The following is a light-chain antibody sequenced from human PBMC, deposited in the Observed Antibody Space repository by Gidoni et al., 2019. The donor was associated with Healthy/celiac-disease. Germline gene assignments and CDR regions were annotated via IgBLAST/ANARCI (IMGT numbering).Light chain of an antibody. CDR2: DAS. Sequence: ERATLSCRASQSVSSYLAWYQQKPGQAPRLLIHDASNRATGIPARFSGSGSGTDFTLTISSLEPEDFAVYYCQQRSNWPGTFGQGTKLEIK. J-gene: IGKJ2*01. V-gene: IGKV3-11*01. CDR3: QQRSNWPGT. CDR1: QSVSSY.